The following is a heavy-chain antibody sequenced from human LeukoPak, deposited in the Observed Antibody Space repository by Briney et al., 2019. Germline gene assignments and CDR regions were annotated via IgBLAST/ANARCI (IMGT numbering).Heavy chain of an antibody. Sequence: GGSLRLSCAASGFTLSNYPMGWVRQAPVKGLEWVSVISGSGGSTFYADSVKGRFTISRDNSKNTVFLQMNSLRAEDTAVYFCAKSSRDYSNNWGDYWGQGTLVTVSS. CDR3: AKSSRDYSNNWGDY. V-gene: IGHV3-23*01. CDR1: GFTLSNYP. D-gene: IGHD6-13*01. CDR2: ISGSGGST. J-gene: IGHJ4*02.